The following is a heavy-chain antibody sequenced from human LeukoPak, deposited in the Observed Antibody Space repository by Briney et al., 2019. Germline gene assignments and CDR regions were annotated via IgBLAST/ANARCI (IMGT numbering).Heavy chain of an antibody. Sequence: ASVKVSCKASGGTFSSYAISWVRQAPGQRLEWMGWINAGNGNTKYSQKFQGRVTITRDTSASTAYMELSSLRSEDTAVYYCARMGGYYDSSGYYPDAFDIWGQGTMVTVSS. D-gene: IGHD3-22*01. CDR1: GGTFSSYA. V-gene: IGHV1-3*01. CDR2: INAGNGNT. J-gene: IGHJ3*02. CDR3: ARMGGYYDSSGYYPDAFDI.